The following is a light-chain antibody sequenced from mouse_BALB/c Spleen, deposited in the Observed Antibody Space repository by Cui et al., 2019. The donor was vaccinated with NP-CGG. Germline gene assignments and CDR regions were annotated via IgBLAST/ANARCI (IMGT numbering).Light chain of an antibody. J-gene: IGLJ1*01. CDR1: TGAVIISNY. CDR3: ALWYSNHWV. Sequence: QAVVTQDSALTTSPGETVTLTCRSSTGAVIISNYANWVQEKSDHLFIGLIGGTNNRAPGVPARFSGSLIGDKAALTITGAQTEDEAIYFCALWYSNHWVFGGGTKLTVL. V-gene: IGLV1*01. CDR2: GTN.